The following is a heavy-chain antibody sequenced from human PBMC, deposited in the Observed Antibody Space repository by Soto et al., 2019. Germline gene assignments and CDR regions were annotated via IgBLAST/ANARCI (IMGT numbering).Heavy chain of an antibody. CDR3: ARDLYYDFWSGPHYYYYGMDV. V-gene: IGHV1-8*01. D-gene: IGHD3-3*01. CDR2: MNPNSGNT. Sequence: QVQLVQSGAEVKKPGASVKVSCKASGYTFTSYDINWVRQATGQGLEWMGWMNPNSGNTGYAQKFQGRVTMTRNTSISTAYMELSSLRSEDTAVYYCARDLYYDFWSGPHYYYYGMDVWGQGTSVTVSS. J-gene: IGHJ6*02. CDR1: GYTFTSYD.